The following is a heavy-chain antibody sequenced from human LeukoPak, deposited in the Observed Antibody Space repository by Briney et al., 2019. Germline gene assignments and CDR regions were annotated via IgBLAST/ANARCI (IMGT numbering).Heavy chain of an antibody. CDR1: GGSISSGDYY. Sequence: PSETLSLTCTVSGGSISSGDYYWSWIRQPPGKGLEWIAYMYYSGSTNYNPSLKSRVTMSVDTSKNQFSLKLSSVTAADTAVYYCARMTLSREVAAAHRHWYFDLWGRGTLVTVSS. V-gene: IGHV4-61*08. CDR2: MYYSGST. CDR3: ARMTLSREVAAAHRHWYFDL. D-gene: IGHD6-13*01. J-gene: IGHJ2*01.